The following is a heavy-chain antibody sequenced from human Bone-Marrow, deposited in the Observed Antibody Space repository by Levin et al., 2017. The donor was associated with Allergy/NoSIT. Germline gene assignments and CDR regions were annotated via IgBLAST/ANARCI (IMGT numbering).Heavy chain of an antibody. Sequence: GESLKISCAASGFTFSSYGMHWVRQAPGKGLEWVAVIWYDGSNKYYADSVKGRFTISRDNSKNTLYLQMNSLRAEDTAVYYCARTVTYAFDIWGQGTMVTVSS. V-gene: IGHV3-33*01. CDR3: ARTVTYAFDI. CDR2: IWYDGSNK. J-gene: IGHJ3*02. CDR1: GFTFSSYG. D-gene: IGHD4-17*01.